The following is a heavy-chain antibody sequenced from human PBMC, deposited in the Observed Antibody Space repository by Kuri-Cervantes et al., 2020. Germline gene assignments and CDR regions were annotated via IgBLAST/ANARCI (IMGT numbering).Heavy chain of an antibody. CDR1: GGSISSSSYY. J-gene: IGHJ5*02. D-gene: IGHD3-9*01. CDR3: ARALTGFDP. V-gene: IGHV4-39*01. Sequence: GSLRLSCTVSGGSISSSSYYWGWIRQPPGKGLEWIGSIYYSGSTYYNPSLKSRVTISVDTSKNQFSLKLSSVTAADTAVYYCARALTGFDPWGQGTLVTVSS. CDR2: IYYSGST.